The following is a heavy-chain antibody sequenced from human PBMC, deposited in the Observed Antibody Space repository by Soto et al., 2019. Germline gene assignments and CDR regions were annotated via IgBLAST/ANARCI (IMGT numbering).Heavy chain of an antibody. CDR1: GYSVSSNSAA. Sequence: QTRSLTWALSGYSVSSNSAAWNLIRQSPSRGLEWLGRTYYRSKWYNDYAVSVKSRITINPDTSKNQFSLQLNSVTPEDTAVYYCAREGGYSSSWFPRYFYYWGQGTLVTVSS. CDR2: TYYRSKWYN. D-gene: IGHD6-13*01. J-gene: IGHJ4*02. V-gene: IGHV6-1*01. CDR3: AREGGYSSSWFPRYFYY.